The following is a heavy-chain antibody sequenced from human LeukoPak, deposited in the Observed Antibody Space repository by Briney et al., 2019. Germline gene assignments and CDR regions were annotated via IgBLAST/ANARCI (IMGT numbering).Heavy chain of an antibody. Sequence: SETLSLTCTVSGGSISSYYWSWIRQPPGKGLEWIGYIYTSGSTNYNPSLKSRVTISVDTSKNQFPLKLSSVTAADTAVYYCARHRLRKFYFDYWGQGTLVTVSS. J-gene: IGHJ4*02. CDR1: GGSISSYY. V-gene: IGHV4-4*09. CDR3: ARHRLRKFYFDY. CDR2: IYTSGST.